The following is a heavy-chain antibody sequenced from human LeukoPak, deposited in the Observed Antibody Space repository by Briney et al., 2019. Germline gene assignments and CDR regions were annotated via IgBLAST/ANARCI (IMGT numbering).Heavy chain of an antibody. D-gene: IGHD3-3*01. CDR1: GFDFSSYG. CDR2: MSGSLDKT. Sequence: GGSLRLSCAASGFDFSSYGMNWVRQAPGKGLEWVSAMSGSLDKTYYADSVKGRFTISRDNSLDTLYLQMNSLGAEDTAVYYCAKPGDFWSGYYTNYYYGLDVWGQGTTVTVSS. J-gene: IGHJ6*02. CDR3: AKPGDFWSGYYTNYYYGLDV. V-gene: IGHV3-23*01.